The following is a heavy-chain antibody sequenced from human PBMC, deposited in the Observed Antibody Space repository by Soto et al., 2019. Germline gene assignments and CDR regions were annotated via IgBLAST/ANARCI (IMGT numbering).Heavy chain of an antibody. CDR3: ARTLWFGGLFAFDI. J-gene: IGHJ3*02. V-gene: IGHV4-59*01. D-gene: IGHD3-10*01. Sequence: SETLSLTCTVSGGSISSYYWSWIRQPPGKGLEWIGYIYYSGSTNYNPSLKSRVTISVDTSKNQFSLKLSSVTAADTAVYYCARTLWFGGLFAFDIWGQGTMVTVSS. CDR1: GGSISSYY. CDR2: IYYSGST.